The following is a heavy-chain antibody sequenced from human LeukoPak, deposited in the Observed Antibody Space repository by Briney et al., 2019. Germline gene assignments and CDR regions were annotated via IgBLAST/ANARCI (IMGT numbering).Heavy chain of an antibody. D-gene: IGHD6-19*01. CDR3: ESAWS. CDR2: ISWNSGSV. Sequence: GRSLRLSCAASGFTFDNYAMQWVRQAPGKGLEWVSGISWNSGSVGYADSVKGRFTISRDNAKNSLYLQMNSLRAEDTAVYYCESAWSWGQGTLVTVSS. V-gene: IGHV3-9*01. CDR1: GFTFDNYA. J-gene: IGHJ5*02.